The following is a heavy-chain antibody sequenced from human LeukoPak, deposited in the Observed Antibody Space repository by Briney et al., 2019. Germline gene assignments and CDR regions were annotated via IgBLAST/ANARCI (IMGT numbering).Heavy chain of an antibody. CDR2: IKSKHDGGTT. Sequence: PGGSLRLSCAASGFTFSSYAMSWVRQAPGKGLEYVGRIKSKHDGGTTDYAAPAKGRFTISRDDSKNTLFLQMKSLKTEDTAVYYCSTAGGIYYYGSGSYYRAPFFDYWGQGTVVTVSS. CDR1: GFTFSSYA. J-gene: IGHJ4*02. D-gene: IGHD3-10*01. CDR3: STAGGIYYYGSGSYYRAPFFDY. V-gene: IGHV3-15*01.